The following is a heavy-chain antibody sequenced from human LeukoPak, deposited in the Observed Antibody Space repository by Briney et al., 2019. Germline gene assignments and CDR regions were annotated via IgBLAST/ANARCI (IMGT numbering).Heavy chain of an antibody. Sequence: ASVKVSCKASGYTFTSYGISWVRQAPGQGLEWMGWISAYNGNTNYAQKLQGRVTMTTDTSTSTAHMELRSLRSDDTAVYYCARDEGWLQYVLDYWGQGTLVTVSS. D-gene: IGHD5-24*01. V-gene: IGHV1-18*01. CDR1: GYTFTSYG. J-gene: IGHJ4*02. CDR2: ISAYNGNT. CDR3: ARDEGWLQYVLDY.